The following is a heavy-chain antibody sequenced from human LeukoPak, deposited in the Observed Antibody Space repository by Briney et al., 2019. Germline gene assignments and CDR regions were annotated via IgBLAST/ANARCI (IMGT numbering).Heavy chain of an antibody. CDR3: ARGRRWSIQS. Sequence: SSETLSLTCDVPGGPFSSYYWSWIRQPPGKGLEWIGEIDQSGSTNYNPSLKSRVTISVDTSKNEFSLKLNSMSAADTAVYYCARGRRWSIQSWGQGMLVTVSS. V-gene: IGHV4-34*01. D-gene: IGHD4-23*01. J-gene: IGHJ1*01. CDR1: GGPFSSYY. CDR2: IDQSGST.